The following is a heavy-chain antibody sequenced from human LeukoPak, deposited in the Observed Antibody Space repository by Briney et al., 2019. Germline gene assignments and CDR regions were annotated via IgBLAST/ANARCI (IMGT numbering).Heavy chain of an antibody. V-gene: IGHV3-48*04. CDR3: ATNLQAEYFQH. D-gene: IGHD4-11*01. CDR1: GFTFSSYS. Sequence: PGGSLRLSCAASGFTFSSYSMNWVRQAPGKGLEWVSYISSSSSTIYYADSVKGRFTISRDNAKNSLYLQMNSLRAEDTAVYYCATNLQAEYFQHWGQGTLVTVSS. J-gene: IGHJ1*01. CDR2: ISSSSSTI.